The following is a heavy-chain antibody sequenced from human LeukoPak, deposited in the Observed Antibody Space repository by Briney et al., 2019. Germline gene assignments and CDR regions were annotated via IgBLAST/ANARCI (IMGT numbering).Heavy chain of an antibody. Sequence: PGGSLRLSCAASGFTFSSDEVSWVRQAPGKGLEWVSYISSTGSMKYYADSVKGRFTISRDNAKSLLYLQMDSLRAEDTAVYYCARYCGGDCYYDYWGQGTLVTVSS. J-gene: IGHJ4*02. V-gene: IGHV3-48*03. CDR3: ARYCGGDCYYDY. D-gene: IGHD2-21*02. CDR1: GFTFSSDE. CDR2: ISSTGSMK.